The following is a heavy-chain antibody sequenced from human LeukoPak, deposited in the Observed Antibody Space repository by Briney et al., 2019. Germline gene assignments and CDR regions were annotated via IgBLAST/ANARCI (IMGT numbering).Heavy chain of an antibody. D-gene: IGHD3-9*01. J-gene: IGHJ4*02. CDR3: ARIFIDILTGYYKTFDY. CDR2: IIPILGIA. V-gene: IGHV1-69*02. Sequence: ASVKVSCKASGYTFTSYHMHWVRQAPGQGLEWMGRIIPILGIANYAQKFQGRVTITADKSTSTAYMELSSLRSEDTAVYYCARIFIDILTGYYKTFDYWGQGTLVTVSS. CDR1: GYTFTSYH.